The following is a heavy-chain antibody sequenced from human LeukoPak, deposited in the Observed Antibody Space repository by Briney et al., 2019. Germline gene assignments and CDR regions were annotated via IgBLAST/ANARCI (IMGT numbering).Heavy chain of an antibody. Sequence: GGSLRLSCADSRYTFSSYSMYWVRQALGKGRGWVSSISSSSSYIYYADSVKSRFTISTDNAKKSLYLQIISLKAEDMAVYYCARQTQWLVPISDYWGQGTLVTVSS. CDR2: ISSSSSYI. J-gene: IGHJ4*02. CDR1: RYTFSSYS. CDR3: ARQTQWLVPISDY. D-gene: IGHD6-19*01. V-gene: IGHV3-21*01.